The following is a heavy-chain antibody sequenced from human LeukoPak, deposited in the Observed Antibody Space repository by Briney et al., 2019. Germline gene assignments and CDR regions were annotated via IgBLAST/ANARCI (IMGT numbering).Heavy chain of an antibody. CDR1: GFTFNNHA. V-gene: IGHV3-23*01. Sequence: PGRSLRLSCAASGFTFNNHAITWVRQAPEKGLEWVSVISGSGATTYYADSVKGRFTISRDNSRNTLYLQMNSLRPEDTAVYYCAKDFEVHSNGCRGYFDYWGQGTLVTVSS. CDR3: AKDFEVHSNGCRGYFDY. D-gene: IGHD6-19*01. J-gene: IGHJ4*02. CDR2: ISGSGATT.